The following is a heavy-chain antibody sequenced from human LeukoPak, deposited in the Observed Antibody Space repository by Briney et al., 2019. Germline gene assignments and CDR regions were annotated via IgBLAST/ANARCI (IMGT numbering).Heavy chain of an antibody. CDR1: GGTFSIYA. CDR2: IIPIFGTA. J-gene: IGHJ4*02. V-gene: IGHV1-69*01. D-gene: IGHD6-19*01. Sequence: SVKVSCTASGGTFSIYAISWVRQAPGQGLEWMGGIIPIFGTANYAQKFQGRVTITADESTSTAYMELSSLRSEDTAVYYCAREAVADYFDYWGQGTLVTVSS. CDR3: AREAVADYFDY.